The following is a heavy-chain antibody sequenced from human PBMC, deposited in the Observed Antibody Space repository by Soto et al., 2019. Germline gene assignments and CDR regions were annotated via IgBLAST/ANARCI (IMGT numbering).Heavy chain of an antibody. CDR3: ARARYDFWSGDFDY. D-gene: IGHD3-3*01. Sequence: VQLVESGGGLVQPGGSLRLSCAASGFTFSDHYMDWVRQAPGKGLEWVGRTRNKANSYTTEYAASVKGRFTISRDDSKNSLYLQMNSLKTEDTAVYYCARARYDFWSGDFDYWGQGTLVTVSS. CDR2: TRNKANSYTT. J-gene: IGHJ4*02. CDR1: GFTFSDHY. V-gene: IGHV3-72*01.